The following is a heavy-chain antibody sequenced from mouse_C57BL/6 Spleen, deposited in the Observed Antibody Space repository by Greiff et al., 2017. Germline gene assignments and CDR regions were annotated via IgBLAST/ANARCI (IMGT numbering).Heavy chain of an antibody. CDR3: ARKGDYYGSGFDY. V-gene: IGHV5-6*01. J-gene: IGHJ2*01. CDR2: ISSGGSYT. Sequence: EVMLVESGGDLVKPGGSLKLSCAASGFTFSSYGMSWVRQTPDKRLEWVATISSGGSYTYYPDSVKGRFTISRDNAKNTLYLQMSSLKSEDTAMYYCARKGDYYGSGFDYWGQGTTRTVSS. CDR1: GFTFSSYG. D-gene: IGHD1-1*01.